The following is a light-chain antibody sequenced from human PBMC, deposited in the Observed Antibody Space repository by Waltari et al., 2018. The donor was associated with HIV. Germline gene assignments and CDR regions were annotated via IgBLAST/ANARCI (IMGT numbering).Light chain of an antibody. Sequence: INMTQSPPSLSASVGDSVPITRRARQSIITYLNWYHQSPGKAPTLLIFGASTLHDGVSSRFSGSGSETDFTLSIAGLQREDSGTYFCQQTFSPPRRFGPGT. V-gene: IGKV1-39*01. CDR2: GAS. J-gene: IGKJ2*01. CDR1: QSIITY. CDR3: QQTFSPPRR.